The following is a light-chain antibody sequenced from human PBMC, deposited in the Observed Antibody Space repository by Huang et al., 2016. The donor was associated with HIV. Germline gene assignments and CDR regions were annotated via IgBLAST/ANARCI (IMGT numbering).Light chain of an antibody. V-gene: IGKV3-11*01. CDR2: DAS. Sequence: EIVLTQSPATLSLSPGERATLSCRASQSVGNYLAWYQQKPGQAPRLLSYDASNRASGIPARFSGSGSGTDVTLTINNLEPEDFAVYYCQQRSNWPFGPGTKVDVK. CDR1: QSVGNY. CDR3: QQRSNWP. J-gene: IGKJ3*01.